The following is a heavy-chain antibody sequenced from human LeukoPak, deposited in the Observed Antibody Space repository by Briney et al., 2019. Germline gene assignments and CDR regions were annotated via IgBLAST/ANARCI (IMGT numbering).Heavy chain of an antibody. Sequence: PGGSLRLSCAASGFTVSSDYVSWVRQAPGKGLEWVSVMYPGGSTHYADSVRGRFTISRDNAKNSLYLQMNSLRAEDTAVYYCARDLGCSSTSCYDRTFDYWGQGTLVTVSS. CDR2: MYPGGST. CDR3: ARDLGCSSTSCYDRTFDY. V-gene: IGHV3-53*01. J-gene: IGHJ4*02. CDR1: GFTVSSDY. D-gene: IGHD2-2*01.